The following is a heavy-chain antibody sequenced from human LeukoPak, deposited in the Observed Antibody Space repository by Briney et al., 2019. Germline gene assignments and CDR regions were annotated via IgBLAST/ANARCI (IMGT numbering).Heavy chain of an antibody. V-gene: IGHV3-48*01. D-gene: IGHD5-18*01. CDR2: ISSSSTI. CDR3: AVDTAMVYFDY. CDR1: GFTFTPYS. J-gene: IGHJ4*02. Sequence: PGGSLRLSCAASGFTFTPYSMNWVRQAPGKGLEWVSYISSSSTIYYADSVKGRFTISRDNAKNSLYLQMNSLRAEDTAVYYCAVDTAMVYFDYWGQGTLVTVSS.